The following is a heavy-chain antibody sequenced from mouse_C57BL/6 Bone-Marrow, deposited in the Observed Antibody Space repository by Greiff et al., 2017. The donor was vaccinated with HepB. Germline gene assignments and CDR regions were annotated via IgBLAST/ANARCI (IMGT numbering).Heavy chain of an antibody. Sequence: QVQLKQSGAELARPGASVKLSCKASGYTFTSYGISWVKQRTGQGLEWIGEIYPRSGNTYYNEKFKGKATLTADKSSSTAYMELRSLTSEDSAVYFCANIYYDYDDGDLFYAMDYWGQGTSVTVSS. CDR3: ANIYYDYDDGDLFYAMDY. J-gene: IGHJ4*01. V-gene: IGHV1-81*01. CDR1: GYTFTSYG. D-gene: IGHD2-4*01. CDR2: IYPRSGNT.